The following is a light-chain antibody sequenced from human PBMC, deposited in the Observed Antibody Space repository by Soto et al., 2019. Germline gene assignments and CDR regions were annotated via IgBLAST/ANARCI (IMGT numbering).Light chain of an antibody. CDR1: QSVSNNY. V-gene: IGKV3-20*01. CDR3: QQYGSSPPYT. CDR2: GSS. Sequence: EVVLTQSPGTLSLSPGERASLSCRASQSVSNNYLAWYQQKPGQSPKLLIFGSSDRATGIPDRFSGSGSGTDFTLTISRLEPEDFAVYYCQQYGSSPPYTFGQGTKLEFK. J-gene: IGKJ2*01.